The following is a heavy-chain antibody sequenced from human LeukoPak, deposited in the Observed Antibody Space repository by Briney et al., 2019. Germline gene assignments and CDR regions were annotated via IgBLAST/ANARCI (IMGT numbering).Heavy chain of an antibody. Sequence: GRSLRLSCAASGFTFSSYAMHWVSQAPGKGLEWVAVISYDGSNKYYADSVKGRFTISRDNSKNTLYLQMNSLRAEDTAVYYCARAAQKVVVVAGNAFDIWGQGTMVTVSS. D-gene: IGHD2-15*01. CDR3: ARAAQKVVVVAGNAFDI. V-gene: IGHV3-30-3*01. J-gene: IGHJ3*02. CDR1: GFTFSSYA. CDR2: ISYDGSNK.